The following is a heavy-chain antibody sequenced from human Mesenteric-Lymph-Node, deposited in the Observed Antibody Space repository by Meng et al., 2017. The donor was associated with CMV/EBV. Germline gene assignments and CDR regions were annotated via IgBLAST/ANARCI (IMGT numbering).Heavy chain of an antibody. CDR3: ARERVYYGSGTAYDDY. J-gene: IGHJ4*02. Sequence: SETLSLTCTVSGGSISSGGYYWSWIRQHPGKGLEWIGYIYYSGSTYYNPSLKSRVTISVDTSKNQFSLKLSSVTAADTAVYYCARERVYYGSGTAYDDYWGQGTRVTVSS. CDR2: IYYSGST. CDR1: GGSISSGGYY. V-gene: IGHV4-31*03. D-gene: IGHD3-10*01.